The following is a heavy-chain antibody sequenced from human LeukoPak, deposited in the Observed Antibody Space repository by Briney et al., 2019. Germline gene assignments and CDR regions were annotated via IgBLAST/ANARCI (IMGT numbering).Heavy chain of an antibody. CDR2: IIPIFGTA. V-gene: IGHV1-69*05. Sequence: SVKVSCKASGGTFSSYAISWVRQAPGQGIEWMGRIIPIFGTANYAQKFQGRVTITTDESTSTAYMELSSLRSEDTAVYYCAMTTVTTLKAPFDYWGQGTLVTVSS. CDR1: GGTFSSYA. J-gene: IGHJ4*02. CDR3: AMTTVTTLKAPFDY. D-gene: IGHD4-17*01.